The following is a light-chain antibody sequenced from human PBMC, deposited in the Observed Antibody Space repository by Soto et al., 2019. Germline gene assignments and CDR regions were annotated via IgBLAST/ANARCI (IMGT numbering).Light chain of an antibody. CDR3: QQANSFPYT. Sequence: DIQMTQSPSSVSASVGDRVTITCRASQHISRWLAWYQQKPGKAPKLLISAASSLHSGVPSRFSGSGSGTDFTLTISSLQPEDFATYFCQQANSFPYTFGQGTKLEIK. J-gene: IGKJ2*01. CDR2: AAS. V-gene: IGKV1-12*01. CDR1: QHISRW.